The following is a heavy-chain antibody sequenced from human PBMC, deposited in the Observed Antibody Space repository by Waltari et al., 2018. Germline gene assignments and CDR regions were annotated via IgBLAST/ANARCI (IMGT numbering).Heavy chain of an antibody. CDR3: ARDRGRGLYLDS. V-gene: IGHV4-4*02. J-gene: IGHJ4*02. CDR2: SHRSGKT. D-gene: IGHD2-15*01. Sequence: QLQLQESGPGLVKPSGTLSLTCTVSGDSMTSNNWWSWVRQTPETGLEWSGQSHRSGKTNYNPSRESRVTISIDTANNRLSLKVTSTTAADTAVYYCARDRGRGLYLDSWGQGILVTVSP. CDR1: GDSMTSNNW.